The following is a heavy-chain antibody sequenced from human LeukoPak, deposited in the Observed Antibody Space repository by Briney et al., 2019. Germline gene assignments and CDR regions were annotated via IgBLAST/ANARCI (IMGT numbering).Heavy chain of an antibody. J-gene: IGHJ6*02. Sequence: GASLRLSCAAYGFTFSSYAMSWVRQAPGKGLEWVSAISGSGGSTYYADSVKGRFTISRDNSKNTLYLQMNSLRAEDTAVYYCAKEGHYDFWSGYLDYYYYGMDVWGQGTTVTVSS. CDR3: AKEGHYDFWSGYLDYYYYGMDV. CDR2: ISGSGGST. V-gene: IGHV3-23*01. CDR1: GFTFSSYA. D-gene: IGHD3-3*01.